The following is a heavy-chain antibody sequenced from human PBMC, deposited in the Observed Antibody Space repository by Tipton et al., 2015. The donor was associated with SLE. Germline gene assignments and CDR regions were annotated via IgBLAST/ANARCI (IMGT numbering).Heavy chain of an antibody. CDR1: GGSISSGGYS. V-gene: IGHV4-30-2*01. CDR3: ARDPHSSGWSFDY. D-gene: IGHD6-19*01. J-gene: IGHJ4*02. CDR2: IYHSGST. Sequence: TLSLTCAVSGGSISSGGYSWSWIWQPPGKGLEWIGYIYHSGSTYYNPSLRSRVTISVDRSKNQFSLNLSSVTAADTAVYYCARDPHSSGWSFDYWGQGTLVTVSS.